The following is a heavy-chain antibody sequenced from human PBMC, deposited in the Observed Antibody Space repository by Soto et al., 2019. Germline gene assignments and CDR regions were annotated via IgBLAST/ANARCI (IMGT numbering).Heavy chain of an antibody. D-gene: IGHD1-7*01. CDR3: ARVRITGTIRYYYYGMDV. CDR2: TYYRSKWYN. V-gene: IGHV6-1*01. J-gene: IGHJ6*02. CDR1: GDSVSSNSAA. Sequence: SQTLSLTCAMSGDSVSSNSAAWNWIRQSPSRGLEWLGRTYYRSKWYNDYAVSVKSRITINPDTSKNQFSLQLNSVTPEDTAVYYCARVRITGTIRYYYYGMDVWGQGTTVTVSS.